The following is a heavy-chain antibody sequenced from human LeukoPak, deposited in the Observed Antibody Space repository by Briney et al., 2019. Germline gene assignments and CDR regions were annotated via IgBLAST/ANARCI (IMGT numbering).Heavy chain of an antibody. V-gene: IGHV7-4-1*02. J-gene: IGHJ4*02. CDR2: INAKTGNP. CDR1: GYTFNTHS. CDR3: AREVLRFDY. Sequence: ASVKVSCKASGYTFNTHSITWVRQAPGQGLEWVGWINAKTGNPTYAQGFTGRFVFSLDTSVSTAYLQISSLKAEDTAVYYCAREVLRFDYWGQGTLVTVSS.